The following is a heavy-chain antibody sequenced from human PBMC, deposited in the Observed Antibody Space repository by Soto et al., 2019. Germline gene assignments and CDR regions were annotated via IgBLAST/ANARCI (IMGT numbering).Heavy chain of an antibody. J-gene: IGHJ4*02. Sequence: QVQLQESGPGLVKPSQTLSLTCTVSGGSISSGDYYWSWIRQPPGKGLEWIGYIYYSGSTYYNPSLKSRVTISVDTSKNQCSLKLSSVTAADTAVYYCARVLHCGGDCYDYWGQGTLVTVSS. CDR3: ARVLHCGGDCYDY. D-gene: IGHD2-21*01. CDR2: IYYSGST. CDR1: GGSISSGDYY. V-gene: IGHV4-30-4*01.